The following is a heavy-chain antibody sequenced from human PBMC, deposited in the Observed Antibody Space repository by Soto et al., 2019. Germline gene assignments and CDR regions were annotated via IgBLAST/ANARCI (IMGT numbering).Heavy chain of an antibody. J-gene: IGHJ4*02. V-gene: IGHV1-8*01. D-gene: IGHD6-13*01. CDR3: AREHSSSWRFDY. Sequence: QVQLVQSGAEVKKPGASVKVSCKASGYTFTSYDINWVRXAXXXGLEWMGWMNPNSGNTGYAQKFQGRVTMTRNTSISTAYMELSSLRSEDTAVYYCAREHSSSWRFDYWGQGTLVTVSS. CDR2: MNPNSGNT. CDR1: GYTFTSYD.